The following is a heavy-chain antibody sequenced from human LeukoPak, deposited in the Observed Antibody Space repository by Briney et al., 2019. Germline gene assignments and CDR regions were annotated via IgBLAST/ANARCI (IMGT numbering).Heavy chain of an antibody. V-gene: IGHV4-38-2*02. Sequence: SVTLSLTCTGSGYSSSSGYYWGWIRQPPGKWLEWIGSIYHSGSNYYNSPLKSRVTISVDTPKNHFSLKLSCVTAADTAVYYCAMVLFGSGSYLGDAFDIWGQGTMVTVSS. CDR1: GYSSSSGYY. D-gene: IGHD1-26*01. CDR3: AMVLFGSGSYLGDAFDI. CDR2: IYHSGSN. J-gene: IGHJ3*02.